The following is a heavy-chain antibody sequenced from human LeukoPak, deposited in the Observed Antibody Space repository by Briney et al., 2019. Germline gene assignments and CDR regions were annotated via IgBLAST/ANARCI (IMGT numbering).Heavy chain of an antibody. CDR1: GFTFNSYW. J-gene: IGHJ6*02. D-gene: IGHD3-10*01. Sequence: GGSLRLSCAASGFTFNSYWMHWVRQAPGKGLVWVSRINSDGSGTSDADFVKGRFTISRDNPKNTLYLQMDSLRAEDTAVYYCARAAHTTYVLGRYYYYAMDVWGQGTTVTVSS. V-gene: IGHV3-74*01. CDR3: ARAAHTTYVLGRYYYYAMDV. CDR2: INSDGSGT.